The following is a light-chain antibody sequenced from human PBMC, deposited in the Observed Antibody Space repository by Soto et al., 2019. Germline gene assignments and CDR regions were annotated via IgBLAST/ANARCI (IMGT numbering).Light chain of an antibody. V-gene: IGKV3-20*01. J-gene: IGKJ2*01. CDR1: RSVSSSY. CDR2: GAS. CDR3: QQYGSSP. Sequence: EIVLTQSPGTLSLSPGERATLSCRASRSVSSSYLAWYQQKPGQAPRLLIYGASSRATGLPDRFSGSGSGTDFTLTISRLEPEDFAVYYCQQYGSSPFGQGTKLEIK.